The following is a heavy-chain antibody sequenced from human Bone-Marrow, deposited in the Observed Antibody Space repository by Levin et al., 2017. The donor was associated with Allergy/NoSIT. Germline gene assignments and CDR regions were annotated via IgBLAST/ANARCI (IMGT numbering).Heavy chain of an antibody. J-gene: IGHJ4*02. D-gene: IGHD1-26*01. CDR2: INTSGSYI. CDR1: GFTFSTYS. CDR3: ARDYAGSYGY. Sequence: SCAASGFTFSTYSMNWVRQAPGKGLEWVSSINTSGSYIYYADSVKGRFTISRDNAKNSLYLQMNSLRVEDTAVYYCARDYAGSYGYWGQGTLVTVSS. V-gene: IGHV3-21*01.